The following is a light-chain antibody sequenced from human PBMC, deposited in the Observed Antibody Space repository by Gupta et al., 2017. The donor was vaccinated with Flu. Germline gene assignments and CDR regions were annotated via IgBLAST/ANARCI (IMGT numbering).Light chain of an antibody. CDR2: DAS. CDR1: QSVATY. CDR3: QQRSSWPT. V-gene: IGKV3-11*01. Sequence: SPATLSLSPGERATLSCRASQSVATYVAWYQKSPGQAPRLLMYDASNRATGIPARFSGSGSGTNFSLTISSLEPEDFTVYYCQQRSSWPTFGQGTKLE. J-gene: IGKJ2*01.